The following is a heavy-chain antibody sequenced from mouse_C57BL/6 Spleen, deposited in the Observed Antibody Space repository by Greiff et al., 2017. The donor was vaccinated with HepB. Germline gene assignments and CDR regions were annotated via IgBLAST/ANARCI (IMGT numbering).Heavy chain of an antibody. J-gene: IGHJ2*01. CDR1: GYTFTSYW. Sequence: QVQLQQSGTELVKPGASVKLSCKASGYTFTSYWMHWVKQRPGQGLEWIGNINPSNGGTNYNEKFKSKATLTVDKSSSTAYMQLSSLTSEDSAVYYCARAGTILGHFDYWGQGTTLTVSS. V-gene: IGHV1-53*01. D-gene: IGHD4-1*01. CDR2: INPSNGGT. CDR3: ARAGTILGHFDY.